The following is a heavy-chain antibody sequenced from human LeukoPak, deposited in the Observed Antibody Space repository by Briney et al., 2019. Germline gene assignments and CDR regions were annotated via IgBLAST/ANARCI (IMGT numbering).Heavy chain of an antibody. CDR2: IYYSGST. CDR3: AKHFSYYDFWSGYYYYFDY. Sequence: SETLSLTCTVSGGSISSHYWSWIRQPPGKGLEWIGYIYYSGSTNYNPSLKSRVTISVDTSKNQFSLKLSSVTAADTAVYYCAKHFSYYDFWSGYYYYFDYWGQGTLVTVSS. V-gene: IGHV4-59*08. J-gene: IGHJ4*02. D-gene: IGHD3-3*01. CDR1: GGSISSHY.